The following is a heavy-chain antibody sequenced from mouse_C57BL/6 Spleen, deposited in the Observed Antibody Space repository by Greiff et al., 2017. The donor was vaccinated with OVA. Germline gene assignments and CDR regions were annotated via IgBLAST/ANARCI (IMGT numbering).Heavy chain of an antibody. CDR3: TRQAQVPFDY. V-gene: IGHV1-15*01. Sequence: VQVVESGAELVRPGASVTLSCKASGYTFTDYEMHWVKQTPVHGLEWIGAIDPETGGTAYNQKFKGKAILTADKSSSTAYMELRSLTSEDSAVYYCTRQAQVPFDYWGQGTTLTVSS. CDR1: GYTFTDYE. J-gene: IGHJ2*01. D-gene: IGHD3-2*02. CDR2: IDPETGGT.